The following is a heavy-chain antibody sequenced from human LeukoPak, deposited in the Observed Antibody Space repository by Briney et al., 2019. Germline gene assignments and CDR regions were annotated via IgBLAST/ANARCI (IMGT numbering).Heavy chain of an antibody. Sequence: PGGSLRLSCAASGLTFNNYDMHWVRQATGKGLEWVSGIGTAGDTYYPGSVKGRFTISRENAKNSLYLQMNSLRAGDTAVYYCARVYCSGGICHFDYWGQGTLVTVSS. V-gene: IGHV3-13*01. CDR3: ARVYCSGGICHFDY. J-gene: IGHJ4*02. CDR1: GLTFNNYD. CDR2: IGTAGDT. D-gene: IGHD2-15*01.